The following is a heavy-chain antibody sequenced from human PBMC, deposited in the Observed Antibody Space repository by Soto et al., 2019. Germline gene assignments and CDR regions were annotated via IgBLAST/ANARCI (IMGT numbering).Heavy chain of an antibody. V-gene: IGHV4-4*02. J-gene: IGHJ3*02. D-gene: IGHD3-3*01. CDR1: SGSISSSNW. Sequence: QVQLQESGPGLVKPSGTLSLTCAVSSGSISSSNWWSWVRQPPGKGLEWIGEIYHSGSTNYNPSLKSRVTISVDKSKNQFSLKLSSVTAADTAVYYCASTTGRYYDFWSGYLDAFDIWGQGTMVTVSS. CDR2: IYHSGST. CDR3: ASTTGRYYDFWSGYLDAFDI.